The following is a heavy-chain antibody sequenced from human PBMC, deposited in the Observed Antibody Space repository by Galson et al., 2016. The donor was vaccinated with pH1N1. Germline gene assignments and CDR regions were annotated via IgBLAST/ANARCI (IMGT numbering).Heavy chain of an antibody. CDR1: GYRFTSYW. V-gene: IGHV5-51*03. CDR3: ARQYDFGDYRGNAFDI. D-gene: IGHD4-17*01. CDR2: VNPGGSTI. J-gene: IGHJ3*02. Sequence: QSGAEVKKPGESLKISCKASGYRFTSYWIAWVRQVPGKGLEWVGVVNPGGSTIRYGPPFQGQVPISSDKSINTAYLQWIRLKASDTATYYCARQYDFGDYRGNAFDIWGQGTMVIVSS.